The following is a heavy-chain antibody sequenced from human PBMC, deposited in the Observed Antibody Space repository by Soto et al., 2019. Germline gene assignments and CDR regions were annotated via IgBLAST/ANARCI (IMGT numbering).Heavy chain of an antibody. Sequence: GGSLRLSCAASGFTFTTFGMHWVRQAPGKGLEWVAVISYDGTNRYYADSVKGRFTISRDNAENTLYLQMNSLRAEDTAVYCCAKEMGTAMVPTYDYWGQGALVTVSS. J-gene: IGHJ4*02. D-gene: IGHD5-18*01. CDR3: AKEMGTAMVPTYDY. CDR2: ISYDGTNR. CDR1: GFTFTTFG. V-gene: IGHV3-30*18.